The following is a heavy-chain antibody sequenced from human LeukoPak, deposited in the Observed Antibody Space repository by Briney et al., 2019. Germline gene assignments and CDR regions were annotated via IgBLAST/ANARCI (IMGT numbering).Heavy chain of an antibody. V-gene: IGHV3-23*01. Sequence: GGSLRLSCAASGFTFSSFAMNWVRQAPGKGLEWVSVISGSGGSTYYADSVKGRFTISRDNSKNTLLLQMNSLRAEDTAVYYCAKDRALEIFDYWGQGTLVTVSS. J-gene: IGHJ4*02. CDR3: AKDRALEIFDY. CDR2: ISGSGGST. CDR1: GFTFSSFA. D-gene: IGHD1-1*01.